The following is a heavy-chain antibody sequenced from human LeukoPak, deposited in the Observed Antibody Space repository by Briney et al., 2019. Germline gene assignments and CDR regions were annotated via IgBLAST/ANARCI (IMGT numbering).Heavy chain of an antibody. V-gene: IGHV3-30-3*01. CDR1: GFTFSSYA. D-gene: IGHD1-26*01. Sequence: GRSLRLSCAASGFTFSSYAMHWVRQAPGKGLEWVAVISYDGSNKYYADSVKGRFTISRDNSKNTLYLQMNSLRAEDTAVYYCARDGWELLRVFDYWGQGTLVTVSS. CDR3: ARDGWELLRVFDY. CDR2: ISYDGSNK. J-gene: IGHJ4*02.